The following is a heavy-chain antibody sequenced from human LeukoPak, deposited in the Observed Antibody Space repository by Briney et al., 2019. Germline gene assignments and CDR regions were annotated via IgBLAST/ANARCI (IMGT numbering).Heavy chain of an antibody. V-gene: IGHV4-31*03. Sequence: SETLSLTCTVSGGSISSGGYYWSWIRQHPGKGLEWIGYICYSGSTYYNPSLKSRVTISVDTSKNQFSLKLSSVTAADTAVYYCARDRQSEAWFDPWGQGTLVTVSS. CDR3: ARDRQSEAWFDP. CDR2: ICYSGST. CDR1: GGSISSGGYY. J-gene: IGHJ5*02. D-gene: IGHD6-6*01.